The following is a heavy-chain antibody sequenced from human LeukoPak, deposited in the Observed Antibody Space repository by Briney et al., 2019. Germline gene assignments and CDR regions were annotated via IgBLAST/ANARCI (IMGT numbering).Heavy chain of an antibody. J-gene: IGHJ4*02. CDR1: GYTFTGYY. Sequence: ASVKVSCKASGYTFTGYYIHWVRQAPGQGLEWMGWINPNTGDTNYAQKFQGRVTMTRDTSVSTAYMELTRLRSDDTAVYYCARGYYDSSAYYSADYWGQGTLVTVSS. V-gene: IGHV1-2*02. CDR2: INPNTGDT. D-gene: IGHD3-22*01. CDR3: ARGYYDSSAYYSADY.